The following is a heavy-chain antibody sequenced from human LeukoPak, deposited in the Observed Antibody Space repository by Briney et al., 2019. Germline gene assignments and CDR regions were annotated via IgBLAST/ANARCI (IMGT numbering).Heavy chain of an antibody. J-gene: IGHJ4*02. V-gene: IGHV4-4*07. D-gene: IGHD1-26*01. Sequence: SETLSLTCTVSSGPISAYYWSWLRPPAGKGLEWIGRVYIGGSTNYNPSLKNRVTMSVDTSKNPLSLKMSSVTAADTAVYYCARGPYYSGSHSFDYWGQGTLVTVSS. CDR1: SGPISAYY. CDR3: ARGPYYSGSHSFDY. CDR2: VYIGGST.